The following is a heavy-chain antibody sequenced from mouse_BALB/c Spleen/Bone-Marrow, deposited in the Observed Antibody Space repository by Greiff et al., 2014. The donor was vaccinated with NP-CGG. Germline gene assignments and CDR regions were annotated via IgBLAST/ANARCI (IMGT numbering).Heavy chain of an antibody. D-gene: IGHD1-1*01. V-gene: IGHV1-80*01. J-gene: IGHJ4*01. CDR2: IYPGDGDT. Sequence: QVQLKDSGAELVRPGSSVKISCKSSGYSFSNYWVNWMKQRPGQGLEWIGQIYPGDGDTNYNRKFKGKATLTADKSSSTAYMQLSSLTSEDSAVYFCASRGDYSYAMDYWGQGTSVTVSS. CDR1: GYSFSNYW. CDR3: ASRGDYSYAMDY.